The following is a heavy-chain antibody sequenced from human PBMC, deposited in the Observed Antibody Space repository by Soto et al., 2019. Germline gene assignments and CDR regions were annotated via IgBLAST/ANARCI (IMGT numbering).Heavy chain of an antibody. D-gene: IGHD2-21*02. J-gene: IGHJ5*02. CDR1: GYTFTSYG. CDR2: ISAYDGNT. CDR3: APYIDCGGDCYSTFNWFDP. Sequence: GASVKVSCKASGYTFTSYGISWVRQAPGQGLEWMGWISAYDGNTNYAQKLQGRVTMTTDTSTSTAYMELRSLRSDDTAVYYCAPYIDCGGDCYSTFNWFDPWGQGTLVTVSS. V-gene: IGHV1-18*01.